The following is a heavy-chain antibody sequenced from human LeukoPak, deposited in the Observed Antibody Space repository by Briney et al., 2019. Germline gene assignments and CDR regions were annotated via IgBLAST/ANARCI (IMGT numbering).Heavy chain of an antibody. CDR2: IYRSGST. D-gene: IGHD3-22*01. CDR3: ARGYYDRSGYYEAFQH. Sequence: KPSQTLSLTCTVSGDSISSGSYYWSWIQQPAGKGLEWIGHIYRSGSTNYNASLKSRVTISVDTSKNQFSLKLSSVTAADTAVYYCARGYYDRSGYYEAFQHWGQGTLVTVSS. V-gene: IGHV4-61*09. CDR1: GDSISSGSYY. J-gene: IGHJ1*01.